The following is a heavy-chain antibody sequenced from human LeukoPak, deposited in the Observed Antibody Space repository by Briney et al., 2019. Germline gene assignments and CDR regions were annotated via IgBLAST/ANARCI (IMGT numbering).Heavy chain of an antibody. D-gene: IGHD2-15*01. CDR1: GFPFSSYW. J-gene: IGHJ4*02. CDR3: AKDQCSGGSCYSV. CDR2: IKQDGSKK. Sequence: GGSLRLSCAASGFPFSSYWMTWVRQAPGKGLEWVANIKQDGSKKSYVDSVKGRFTISRDNAKNSLYLQMNSLRAEDTAIYYCAKDQCSGGSCYSVWGQGTLVTVSS. V-gene: IGHV3-7*01.